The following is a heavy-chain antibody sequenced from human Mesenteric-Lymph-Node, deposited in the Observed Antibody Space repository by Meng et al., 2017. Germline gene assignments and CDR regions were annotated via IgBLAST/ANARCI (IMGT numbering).Heavy chain of an antibody. CDR2: IYPGDSDT. CDR3: ARRGFTADFDY. Sequence: GESLKISCKVSGDSFTTYWIGWVRQMPGKGLEWMGIIYPGDSDTRYSPSFQGQVTISADKSISTAFLQWSSLKTSDTATYYCARRGFTADFDYWGQGTLVTVSS. CDR1: GDSFTTYW. V-gene: IGHV5-51*01. J-gene: IGHJ4*02.